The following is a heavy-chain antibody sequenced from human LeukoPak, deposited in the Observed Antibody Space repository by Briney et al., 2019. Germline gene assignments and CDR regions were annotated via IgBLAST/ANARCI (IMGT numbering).Heavy chain of an antibody. J-gene: IGHJ5*02. CDR3: ARHPIAAGGAYNWFDP. CDR2: IYPGDSDT. D-gene: IGHD6-13*01. V-gene: IGHV5-51*01. CDR1: GYNFINYW. Sequence: GESLKISCKGSGYNFINYWIGWVRQMPGKGLEWMGIIYPGDSDTTYSPSFQGQVTISADKSTSTAYLQWSSLKASDTAMYYCARHPIAAGGAYNWFDPWGQGTLVTVSS.